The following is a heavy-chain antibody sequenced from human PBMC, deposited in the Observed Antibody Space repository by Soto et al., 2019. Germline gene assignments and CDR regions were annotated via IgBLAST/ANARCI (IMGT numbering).Heavy chain of an antibody. V-gene: IGHV3-23*01. D-gene: IGHD2-15*01. Sequence: GGSLRLSCAASGFTFSSYAMSWVRQAPGKXLEWVSAISGSGGSTYYADSVKGRFTISRDNSKNTLYLQMNSLRAEDTAVYYCAKDSALRYCSGGSCYYFDYWGQGTLVTVSS. CDR2: ISGSGGST. CDR1: GFTFSSYA. CDR3: AKDSALRYCSGGSCYYFDY. J-gene: IGHJ4*02.